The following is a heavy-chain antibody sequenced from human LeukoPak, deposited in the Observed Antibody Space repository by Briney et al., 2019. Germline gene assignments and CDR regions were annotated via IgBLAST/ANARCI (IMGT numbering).Heavy chain of an antibody. Sequence: PSETLSLICSVSGDSISYSTYYWAWIRQPPGKGLEWIGYIYDSGITSYNPSLKSRVTISVDTSKNQFSLRLSSVTAADTAVYYCARVLPSMGYCDLTSCYNPGYYFDSWGQGTLVTVSS. CDR3: ARVLPSMGYCDLTSCYNPGYYFDS. J-gene: IGHJ4*02. CDR1: GDSISYSTYY. CDR2: IYDSGIT. D-gene: IGHD2-2*02. V-gene: IGHV4-30-4*08.